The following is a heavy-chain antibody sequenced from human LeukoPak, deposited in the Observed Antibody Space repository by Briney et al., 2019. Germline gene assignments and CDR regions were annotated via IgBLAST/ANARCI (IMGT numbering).Heavy chain of an antibody. J-gene: IGHJ4*02. CDR3: SGKDFDY. V-gene: IGHV3-30*03. D-gene: IGHD1-26*01. Sequence: GRSLRLSCAASGFTFSSYGMHWVRQAPGKGLEWGAVISYDGSNKYYADSVKGRFTISRDNPKNTLYLQMNSLRAEDTAVYYCSGKDFDYWGQGTLVTISS. CDR2: ISYDGSNK. CDR1: GFTFSSYG.